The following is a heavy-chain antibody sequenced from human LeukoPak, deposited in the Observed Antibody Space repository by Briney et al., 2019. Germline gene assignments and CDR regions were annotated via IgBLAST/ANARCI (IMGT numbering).Heavy chain of an antibody. Sequence: SETLSLTCAVYGGTFSGYYWSWIRQPPGKGLEWIGEINHSGSTKYNPSLKSRVTISVDTSKNQFSLKLSSVTAADTAVYYCARGGVVVPAATAMDVWGKGTTVTVSS. CDR1: GGTFSGYY. CDR3: ARGGVVVPAATAMDV. V-gene: IGHV4-34*01. D-gene: IGHD2-2*01. J-gene: IGHJ6*04. CDR2: INHSGST.